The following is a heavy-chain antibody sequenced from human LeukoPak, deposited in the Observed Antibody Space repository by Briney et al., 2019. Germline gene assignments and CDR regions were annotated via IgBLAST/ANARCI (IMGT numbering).Heavy chain of an antibody. CDR2: INPNSGGT. J-gene: IGHJ4*02. CDR1: GYTFTGYY. V-gene: IGHV1-2*02. D-gene: IGHD6-19*01. CDR3: ARGPSSGWSNFPHN. Sequence: ASVKVSCKASGYTFTGYYMHWVRKAPGQGLEWMGWINPNSGGTNYAQKFQGRVTMTRDTSISTAYMELSRLRSDDTAVYYCARGPSSGWSNFPHNWGQGTLVTVSS.